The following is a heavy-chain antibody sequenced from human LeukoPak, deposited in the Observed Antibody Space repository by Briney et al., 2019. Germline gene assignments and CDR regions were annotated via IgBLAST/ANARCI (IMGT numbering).Heavy chain of an antibody. CDR1: GFTFSSYS. V-gene: IGHV3-48*01. Sequence: GGSLRLSCAASGFTFSSYSMNWVRQAPGTGLEWVSYISTTGSAIYYADSVKGRFTISRDNARNSLYLQMNSLRAEDTAVYYCAGDNYNNYYYYYYMDVWGKGITVTVSS. D-gene: IGHD4-11*01. CDR2: ISTTGSAI. CDR3: AGDNYNNYYYYYYMDV. J-gene: IGHJ6*03.